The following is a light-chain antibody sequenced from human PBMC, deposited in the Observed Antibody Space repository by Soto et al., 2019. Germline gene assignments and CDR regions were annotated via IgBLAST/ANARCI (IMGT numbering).Light chain of an antibody. CDR3: LQHNSYQPT. V-gene: IGKV1-17*01. J-gene: IGKJ1*01. CDR1: QGIRDA. CDR2: AAS. Sequence: DIQMTQSPSSLSASVGDRVTITCRASQGIRDALGWYQQKPGKAPKRLIYAASSLQSGVPSRFSGSGSGTEFTLTISSLQPEDFATYYCLQHNSYQPTFGQGTKVVIK.